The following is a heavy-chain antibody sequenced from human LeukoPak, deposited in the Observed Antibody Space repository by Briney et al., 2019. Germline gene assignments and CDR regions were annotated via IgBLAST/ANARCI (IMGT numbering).Heavy chain of an antibody. Sequence: ASVKVSCKASGYTFTSYYMHWVRQAPGQGLEWMGIINPSSGSATYAQRFQGRVTMTTDTSTNTVYLELSSLRSEDTAVYYCARDRRSTVTTSYFDYWGQRTLVTVSS. CDR3: ARDRRSTVTTSYFDY. CDR1: GYTFTSYY. CDR2: INPSSGSA. D-gene: IGHD4-17*01. J-gene: IGHJ4*02. V-gene: IGHV1-46*01.